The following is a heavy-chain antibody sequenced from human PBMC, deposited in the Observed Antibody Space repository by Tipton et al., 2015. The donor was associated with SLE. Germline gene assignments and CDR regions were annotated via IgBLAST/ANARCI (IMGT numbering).Heavy chain of an antibody. J-gene: IGHJ3*02. D-gene: IGHD1-26*01. V-gene: IGHV1-46*01. CDR1: GYTFTTHQ. Sequence: QVQLVQSGVEVKKPGASVRLSCRASGYTFTTHQIHWVRQAPGQGLESMGMVYPGNGGTTYAQKFQGRVAMTWDTSTSTAYMDLRSLTSDDTAAYYCARGYSRTWYSVLDMWGQGTTVTVSS. CDR3: ARGYSRTWYSVLDM. CDR2: VYPGNGGT.